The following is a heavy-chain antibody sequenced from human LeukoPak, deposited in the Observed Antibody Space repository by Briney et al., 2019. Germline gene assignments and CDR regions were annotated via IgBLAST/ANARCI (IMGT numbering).Heavy chain of an antibody. Sequence: GASVKVSCKASGYTFTDYYMNWVRQAPGQGLEWMGWINPNSGGTDYAQKFRGRVTMTRDTSISTAYMELSRVRSDDTAIYYCAKFGAMAGTGWGDFDFWGQGTLVTVSS. CDR2: INPNSGGT. CDR3: AKFGAMAGTGWGDFDF. J-gene: IGHJ4*02. V-gene: IGHV1-2*02. CDR1: GYTFTDYY. D-gene: IGHD6-19*01.